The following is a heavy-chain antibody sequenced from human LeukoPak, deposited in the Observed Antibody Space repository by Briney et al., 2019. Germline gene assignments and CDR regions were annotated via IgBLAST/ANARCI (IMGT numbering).Heavy chain of an antibody. CDR3: ATPSPYYYDSSGYQALIFDY. CDR1: GYTLTELS. J-gene: IGHJ4*02. D-gene: IGHD3-22*01. V-gene: IGHV1-24*01. CDR2: FDPEDGET. Sequence: ALVKVSCKVSGYTLTELSMHWVRQAPGKGLEWMGGFDPEDGETIYAQKFQGRVTMTEDTSTDTAYMELSSLRSEDTAVYYCATPSPYYYDSSGYQALIFDYWGQGTLVTVSS.